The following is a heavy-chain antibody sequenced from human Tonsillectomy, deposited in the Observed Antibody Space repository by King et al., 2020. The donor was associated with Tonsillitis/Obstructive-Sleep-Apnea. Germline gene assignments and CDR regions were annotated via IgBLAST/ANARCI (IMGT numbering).Heavy chain of an antibody. CDR1: GGSFSGSY. Sequence: VQLQQWGAGLLKPSETLSLTCAVYGGSFSGSYWSWIRQPPGKGLEWFGEINHSGGTNYNPSLKSRVTISLDTSKNQFSLKLTSVTAADTAVYYCARDKIVVLSVAIPSYFDYWGQGTLVTVSS. J-gene: IGHJ4*02. D-gene: IGHD2-2*01. CDR3: ARDKIVVLSVAIPSYFDY. V-gene: IGHV4-34*01. CDR2: INHSGGT.